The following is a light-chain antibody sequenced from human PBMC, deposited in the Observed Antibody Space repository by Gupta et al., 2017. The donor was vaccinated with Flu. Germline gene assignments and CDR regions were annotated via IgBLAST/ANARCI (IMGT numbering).Light chain of an antibody. CDR1: SGSVSTNYY. J-gene: IGLJ2*01. V-gene: IGLV8-61*01. CDR3: VLYMGSGIWL. CDR2: STN. Sequence: QTVVTQEPSFSVSPGGTVTLTCGLTSGSVSTNYYPGWYQQTPGQTPRTLIYSTNTRSSGVPDRFSGSILGNKAALTITGAQADDESHYYCVLYMGSGIWLFGGGTKLTVL.